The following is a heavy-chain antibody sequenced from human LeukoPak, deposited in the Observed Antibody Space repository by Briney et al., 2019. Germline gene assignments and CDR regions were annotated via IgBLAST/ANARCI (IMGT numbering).Heavy chain of an antibody. Sequence: HGGSLRLSCAASGFAISTYGMSWVRQAPGKGLEWVSSISGGTTYYADSVKGRFTISRDNSKNTLSLQMNSLRAEDTAVYYCAKSVYHSGNYWGQGTLVTVSS. D-gene: IGHD3-10*01. V-gene: IGHV3-23*01. CDR2: ISGGTT. CDR3: AKSVYHSGNY. J-gene: IGHJ4*02. CDR1: GFAISTYG.